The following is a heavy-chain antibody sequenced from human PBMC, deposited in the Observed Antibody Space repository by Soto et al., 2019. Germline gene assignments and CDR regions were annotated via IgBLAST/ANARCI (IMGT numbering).Heavy chain of an antibody. CDR3: ARNGGSDFWSGYFNNWFDP. J-gene: IGHJ5*02. CDR1: GGSISSYY. Sequence: NPSETLSLTCTVSGGSISSYYWSWIRQPPGKGLEWIGYNYYSGSTNYNPSLKSRVTITVDTSKNQFSLKLSSVTAADTAVYYCARNGGSDFWSGYFNNWFDPWGQGTLVTVSS. V-gene: IGHV4-59*08. CDR2: NYYSGST. D-gene: IGHD3-3*01.